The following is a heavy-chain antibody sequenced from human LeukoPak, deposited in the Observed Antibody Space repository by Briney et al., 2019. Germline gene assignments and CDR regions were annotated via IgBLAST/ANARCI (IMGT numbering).Heavy chain of an antibody. V-gene: IGHV3-48*01. D-gene: IGHD3-16*01. J-gene: IGHJ6*03. CDR3: GGGGDSYYYNMDF. Sequence: PGGSLRLSCAASGFTFSTYSMNWVRQAPGKGLEWLLYISSSPSIIYYADSVKGRFTISRDNAKNSLYLQMNSLRAEDTAGYYWGGGGDSYYYNMDFGAKGTRVTVSS. CDR2: ISSSPSII. CDR1: GFTFSTYS.